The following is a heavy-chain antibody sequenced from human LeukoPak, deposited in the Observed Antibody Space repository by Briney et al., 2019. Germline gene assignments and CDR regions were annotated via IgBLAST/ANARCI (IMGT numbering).Heavy chain of an antibody. CDR1: GGSISSSSYY. J-gene: IGHJ6*03. CDR2: IYYSGST. D-gene: IGHD4-23*01. Sequence: PSETLSLTCTVSGGSISSSSYYWGWIRQPPGKRLEWIGTIYYSGSTYYNPSLKSRVTISVDTSKNQFSLKLSSVTAADTAVYYCATTVVTSAPTWGYYYYMDVWGKGTTVTVSS. CDR3: ATTVVTSAPTWGYYYYMDV. V-gene: IGHV4-39*01.